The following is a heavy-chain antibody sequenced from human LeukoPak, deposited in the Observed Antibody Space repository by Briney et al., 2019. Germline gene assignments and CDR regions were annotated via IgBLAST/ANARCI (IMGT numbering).Heavy chain of an antibody. CDR3: AREGTDGDLDY. D-gene: IGHD4-17*01. J-gene: IGHJ4*02. V-gene: IGHV3-30*04. CDR1: GFTFSSYA. Sequence: PGGSLRLSCAASGFTFSSYAMHWVRQAPGKGLEWVAVISYDGSNKYYADSVKGRFTISRDNSKNTLYLQMNSLRAEDTAVYYCAREGTDGDLDYWGQGTLVTVSS. CDR2: ISYDGSNK.